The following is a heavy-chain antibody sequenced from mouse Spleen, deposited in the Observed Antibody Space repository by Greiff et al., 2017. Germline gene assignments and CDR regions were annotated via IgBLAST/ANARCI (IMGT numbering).Heavy chain of an antibody. D-gene: IGHD2-3*01. CDR3: ARWNDGYYVPGVAY. CDR1: GYTFTSYW. Sequence: QVQLQQPGAELVKPGASVKLSCKASGYTFTSYWMHWVKQRPGQGLEWIGMIHPNSGSTNYNEKFKSKATLTVDKSSSTAYMQLSSLTSEDSAVYYCARWNDGYYVPGVAYWGQGTLVTVSA. J-gene: IGHJ3*01. V-gene: IGHV1-64*01. CDR2: IHPNSGST.